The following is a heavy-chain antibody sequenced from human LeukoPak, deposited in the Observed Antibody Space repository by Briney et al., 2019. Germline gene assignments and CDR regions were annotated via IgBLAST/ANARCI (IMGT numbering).Heavy chain of an antibody. CDR2: MNPISGIT. CDR1: GYTFTSYD. Sequence: ASVKVSCKASGYTFTSYDISWVRQATGQGLEWMGWMNPISGITGYAQKFQGRVTMTRSTSISTAYMELSSLRSEDTAVYYCARPYCSGGDCLRYFDLWGRGTLITVSS. V-gene: IGHV1-8*01. CDR3: ARPYCSGGDCLRYFDL. J-gene: IGHJ2*01. D-gene: IGHD2-15*01.